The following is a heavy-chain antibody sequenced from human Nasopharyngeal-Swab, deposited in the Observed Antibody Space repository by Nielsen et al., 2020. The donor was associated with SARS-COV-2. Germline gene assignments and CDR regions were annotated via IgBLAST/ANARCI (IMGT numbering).Heavy chain of an antibody. CDR3: ARVFEAAAGLDY. CDR2: IYYSGST. Sequence: SETLSLTCTVSGGSISRGDYYWSWIRQPPGKGLEWIGYIYYSGSTYYNPSLKSRVTISVDTSKNQFSLKLSSVTAADTAVYYCARVFEAAAGLDYWGQGTLVTVSS. CDR1: GGSISRGDYY. D-gene: IGHD6-13*01. J-gene: IGHJ4*02. V-gene: IGHV4-30-4*01.